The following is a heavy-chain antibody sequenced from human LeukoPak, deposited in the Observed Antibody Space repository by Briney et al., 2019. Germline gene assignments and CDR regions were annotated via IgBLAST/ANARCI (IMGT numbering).Heavy chain of an antibody. V-gene: IGHV4-61*08. J-gene: IGHJ4*02. CDR1: GGSISSGDYY. CDR2: IYYSGST. Sequence: SETLSLTCTVSGGSISSGDYYWSWIRQPPGKGLEWIGYIYYSGSTNYGPSLRGRVTISLDTSKNQFSLEVTTLTAADTAVYYCARGPPPDFDYWGRGTLVTVSS. CDR3: ARGPPPDFDY.